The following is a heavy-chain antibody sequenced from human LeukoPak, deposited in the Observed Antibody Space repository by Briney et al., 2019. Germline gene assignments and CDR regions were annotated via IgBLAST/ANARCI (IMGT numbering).Heavy chain of an antibody. CDR3: ARGLGTVTTLNYYVAD. J-gene: IGHJ4*02. CDR2: INPNSGGA. V-gene: IGHV1-2*02. D-gene: IGHD4-17*01. CDR1: GYTFTDYY. Sequence: ASVTVSCKASGYTFTDYYMHWVRQAPGQGLEWMGWINPNSGGANYARKFQGRVTMTRDTSISTAYMEVSRLRSDDTAVYYCARGLGTVTTLNYYVADWGQGTLATVSS.